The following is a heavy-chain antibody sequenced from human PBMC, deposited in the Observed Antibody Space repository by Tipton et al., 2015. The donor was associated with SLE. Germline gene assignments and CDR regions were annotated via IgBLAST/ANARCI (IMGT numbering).Heavy chain of an antibody. CDR1: RGSISSGSYY. J-gene: IGHJ4*02. CDR3: ARDLRSTSDFFDY. Sequence: TLSLTCTVSRGSISSGSYYWSWVRQHPGKGLEWIGYIYKNGSPYYNPSLKSRLTFSLDTSENQFSLRLTSVTAADTAVYYCARDLRSTSDFFDYWGQGTLVTVSS. V-gene: IGHV4-31*03. CDR2: IYKNGSP. D-gene: IGHD2-2*01.